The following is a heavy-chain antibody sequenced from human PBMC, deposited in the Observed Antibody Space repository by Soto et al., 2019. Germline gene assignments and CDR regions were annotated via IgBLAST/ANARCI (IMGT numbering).Heavy chain of an antibody. CDR2: ISGSGGST. V-gene: IGHV3-23*01. J-gene: IGHJ4*02. D-gene: IGHD2-15*01. CDR3: AKDLVGSNADYYDY. CDR1: GFTFSSYA. Sequence: EVQLLESGGGLVQPGGSLRLSSAASGFTFSSYAMSWVRQAPGKGMEWVAAISGSGGSTYYADSVKGRFTISRENSKNTLYLQMNSLRAEDAAVYYCAKDLVGSNADYYDYWGQGTLVTVSS.